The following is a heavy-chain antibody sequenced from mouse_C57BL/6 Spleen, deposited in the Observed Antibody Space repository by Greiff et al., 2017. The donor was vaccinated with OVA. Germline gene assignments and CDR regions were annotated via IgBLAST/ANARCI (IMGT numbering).Heavy chain of an antibody. V-gene: IGHV1-52*01. J-gene: IGHJ1*03. D-gene: IGHD4-1*01. CDR3: ARRGGTFGYFDV. Sequence: QVQLKQPGAELVRPGSSVKLSCKASGYTFTSYWMHWVKQRPIQGLEWIGNIDPSDSETHYNQKFKDKATLTVDKSSSTAYMQLSSLTSEDSAVYYCARRGGTFGYFDVWGTGTTVTVSS. CDR2: IDPSDSET. CDR1: GYTFTSYW.